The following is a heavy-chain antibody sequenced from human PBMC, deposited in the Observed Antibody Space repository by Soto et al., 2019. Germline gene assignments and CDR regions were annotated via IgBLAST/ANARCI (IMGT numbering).Heavy chain of an antibody. D-gene: IGHD3-3*01. CDR3: ARGPNYDLWSGQSTEKSYYYYYMDV. CDR1: GYTFTNYD. V-gene: IGHV1-8*01. CDR2: MNANGGNT. J-gene: IGHJ6*03. Sequence: ASVKVSCKASGYTFTNYDINWVRQAPGQGLEWLGWMNANGGNTGYAQKFQGRVTMTRNTSLTTAYMELSSLRSEDTAVYYCARGPNYDLWSGQSTEKSYYYYYMDVWGKGTTVTVSS.